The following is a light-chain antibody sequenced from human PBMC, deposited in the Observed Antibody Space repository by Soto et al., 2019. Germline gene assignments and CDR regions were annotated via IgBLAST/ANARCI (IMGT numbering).Light chain of an antibody. CDR3: QQYNSYSQK. J-gene: IGKJ1*01. V-gene: IGKV1-9*01. CDR2: AAS. CDR1: QGISSY. Sequence: DIQLTQSPSFLSASVGDRVTITCRASQGISSYLAWYQQKPGKAPKLLIYAASTLQSGVPSRFSGSGSGTEFTLTISSLQPEDFATYYCQQYNSYSQKFGQGTKVDIK.